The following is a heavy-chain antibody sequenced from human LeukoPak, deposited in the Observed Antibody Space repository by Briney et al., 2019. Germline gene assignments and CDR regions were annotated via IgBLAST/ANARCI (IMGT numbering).Heavy chain of an antibody. V-gene: IGHV1-46*01. D-gene: IGHD4/OR15-4a*01. CDR2: INPSGGST. J-gene: IGHJ3*02. CDR1: GYTFTNYH. Sequence: ASVKVSCKASGYTFTNYHLHWVRQAPGQGLERMGIINPSGGSTSYAQKFQDRVTMTRDTSTSTVYMELNSLRSEDTAVYYCARATWYGGNPSGAFDIWGQGTMVTVSS. CDR3: ARATWYGGNPSGAFDI.